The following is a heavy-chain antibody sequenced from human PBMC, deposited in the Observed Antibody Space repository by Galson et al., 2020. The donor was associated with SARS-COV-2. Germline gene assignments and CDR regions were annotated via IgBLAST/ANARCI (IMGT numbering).Heavy chain of an antibody. V-gene: IGHV1-2*02. Sequence: ASVKVSCKASGYTFTGYYMHWVRQAPGQGLEWMGWINPNSGGTNYAQKFQGRVTMTRDTSISTAYMELSRLRSDDTAVYYCAREPHVAYYYVSSRAFDIWGQGTMVTVSS. CDR2: INPNSGGT. D-gene: IGHD3-22*01. J-gene: IGHJ3*02. CDR3: AREPHVAYYYVSSRAFDI. CDR1: GYTFTGYY.